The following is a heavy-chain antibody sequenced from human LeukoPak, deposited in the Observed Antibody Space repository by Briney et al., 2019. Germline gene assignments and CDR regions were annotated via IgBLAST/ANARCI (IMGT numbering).Heavy chain of an antibody. D-gene: IGHD6-19*01. CDR3: ARDSSGWGLDWFDP. V-gene: IGHV4-59*02. Sequence: SETLSLTCTVSGGSVSGYFWSWIRQPPGKGLEWIGYIYDTGITNYNPSLKSRVSISIDTSKNQFSLKLSSVTAADTAVYYCARDSSGWGLDWFDPWGQGTLVTVSS. J-gene: IGHJ5*02. CDR2: IYDTGIT. CDR1: GGSVSGYF.